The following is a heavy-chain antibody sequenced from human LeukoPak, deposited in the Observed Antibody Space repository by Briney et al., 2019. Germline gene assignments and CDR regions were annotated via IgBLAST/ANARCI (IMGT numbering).Heavy chain of an antibody. V-gene: IGHV3-53*01. CDR3: ARGGGAFCGSDCHRNFDF. J-gene: IGHJ4*02. CDR2: IYSDGST. D-gene: IGHD2-21*02. CDR1: GFTVTNNY. Sequence: PGGSLRLSCAASGFTVTNNYMSWVRQAPGKGLEWVSVIYSDGSTYYAKSVKGRLTISRDNSNNTLDLQMNSLRAEDTAVYYCARGGGAFCGSDCHRNFDFWGQGTLVTVSS.